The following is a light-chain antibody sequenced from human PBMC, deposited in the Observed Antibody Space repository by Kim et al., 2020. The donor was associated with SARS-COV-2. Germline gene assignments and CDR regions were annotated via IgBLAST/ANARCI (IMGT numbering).Light chain of an antibody. Sequence: DIQMTQSPSSVSASVGDSVTITCRASQKIGGFLNWYQQKPGKAPNLLIFTASTLQGGVPLRFSGNGSGADFTLTISSLQPEDSATYYCQQIYDPPLTFGGGTKVDIK. CDR3: QQIYDPPLT. V-gene: IGKV1-39*01. J-gene: IGKJ4*01. CDR2: TAS. CDR1: QKIGGF.